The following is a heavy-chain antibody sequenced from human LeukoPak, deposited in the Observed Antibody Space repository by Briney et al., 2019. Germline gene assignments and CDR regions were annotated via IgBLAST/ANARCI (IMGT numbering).Heavy chain of an antibody. V-gene: IGHV3-72*01. D-gene: IGHD3-10*01. Sequence: PGGSLRLSCAASGFTFSDYYMDWVRQAPVKGLEWVGRIKNKANSYTTEYAASVKGRFSISRDDSKNSLYLQMNSLKTEDTAVYFCGRTYYDSGSWKILDYWGQGTLVTVSS. CDR2: IKNKANSYTT. CDR1: GFTFSDYY. CDR3: GRTYYDSGSWKILDY. J-gene: IGHJ4*02.